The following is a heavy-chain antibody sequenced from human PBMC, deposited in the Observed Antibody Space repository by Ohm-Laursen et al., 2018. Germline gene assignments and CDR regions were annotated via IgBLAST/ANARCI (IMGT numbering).Heavy chain of an antibody. CDR3: ARILAYCSGGSCYVRAFDI. CDR1: GYTFTNYH. V-gene: IGHV1-46*01. J-gene: IGHJ3*02. D-gene: IGHD2-15*01. CDR2: INPSDGGT. Sequence: ASVKVSCKASGYTFTNYHMHWVRQAPGQGLEWMGVINPSDGGTGYGQKFQGRVTMTRDTSTSTVYMEVSSLRSEDTAVYYCARILAYCSGGSCYVRAFDIWGQGTMVTVSS.